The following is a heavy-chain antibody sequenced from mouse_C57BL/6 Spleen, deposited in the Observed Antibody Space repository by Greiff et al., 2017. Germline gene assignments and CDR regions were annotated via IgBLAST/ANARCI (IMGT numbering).Heavy chain of an antibody. D-gene: IGHD4-1*01. Sequence: QVQLQQSGPELVKPGASVKISCKASGYAFSSSWMNWVKQRPGKGLEWIGRIYPGDGDTNYNGKFKGKATLTADKSSSTAYMQLSSLTSEDSAVYFCARTPWDGGSWFAYWGQGTLVTVSA. V-gene: IGHV1-82*01. CDR3: ARTPWDGGSWFAY. J-gene: IGHJ3*01. CDR2: IYPGDGDT. CDR1: GYAFSSSW.